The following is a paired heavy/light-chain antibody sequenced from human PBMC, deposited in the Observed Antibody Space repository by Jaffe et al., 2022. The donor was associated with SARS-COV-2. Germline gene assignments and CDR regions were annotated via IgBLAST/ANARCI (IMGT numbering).Light chain of an antibody. J-gene: IGKJ4*01. V-gene: IGKV3-15*01. CDR2: DTS. CDR3: QQYNNWPLT. Sequence: EIVMTQSPATLSVSPGERATLSCRASQSVSSILAWYQQKPGQAPRLLIYDTSTRATGIPARFSGSGSGTEFTLTISSLQSEDFAVYYCQQYNNWPLTFGGGTKVEIK. CDR1: QSVSSI.
Heavy chain of an antibody. V-gene: IGHV3-23*01. D-gene: IGHD3-3*01. J-gene: IGHJ4*02. CDR3: ANQKYPHKDFGVASAFDY. Sequence: EVQLLESGGTLVQPGGSLRLSCAVSGFTFSTYAMTWVRQAPGKGLEWVSSISGSGDYTYYTDSVKGRFTISRDNSKNTLFLQMNSLRAEDTAVYYCANQKYPHKDFGVASAFDYWGQGILVTVSS. CDR2: ISGSGDYT. CDR1: GFTFSTYA.